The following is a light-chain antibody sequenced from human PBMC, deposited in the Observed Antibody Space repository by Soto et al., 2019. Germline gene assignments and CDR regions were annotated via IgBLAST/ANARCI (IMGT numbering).Light chain of an antibody. CDR2: ETS. CDR1: QSVGSY. J-gene: IGKJ1*01. Sequence: EIVLTQSPATLSLSPGERATLSCRASQSVGSYLTWYQQKPGQAPRLLIYETSKRATGIPARFSGSGSGTDFTLTSSRLDPEYFAVYYCQQRSSWPRTFGQGTKVEIK. CDR3: QQRSSWPRT. V-gene: IGKV3-11*01.